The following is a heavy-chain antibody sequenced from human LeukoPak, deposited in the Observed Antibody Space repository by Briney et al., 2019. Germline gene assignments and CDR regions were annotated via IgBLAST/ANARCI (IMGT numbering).Heavy chain of an antibody. J-gene: IGHJ4*02. D-gene: IGHD3-22*01. CDR1: GFPFSSYA. CDR2: ISYDGSNK. CDR3: ARSYDSSGYYYYFDY. V-gene: IGHV3-30-3*01. Sequence: HPGRSLRLSCAASGFPFSSYAMHWVRQAPGKGLEWVAVISYDGSNKYYAASVKGRSTISRDNSKNTLYLQMNSLRAEDTAVYYCARSYDSSGYYYYFDYWGQGTLVTVSS.